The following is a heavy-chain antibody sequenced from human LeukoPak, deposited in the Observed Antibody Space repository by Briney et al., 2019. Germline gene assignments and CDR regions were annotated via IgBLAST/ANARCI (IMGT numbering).Heavy chain of an antibody. V-gene: IGHV3-30*02. Sequence: GGSLRLSCAASGFTFSSYGMHWVRQAPGKGLEWVAFIRYDGSNKYYADSVKGRLTISRDNSKNTLYLQMNSLRAEDTAVYYCAKDIVVVEDGVSDYWGQGTLVTVSS. CDR1: GFTFSSYG. CDR3: AKDIVVVEDGVSDY. D-gene: IGHD2-15*01. CDR2: IRYDGSNK. J-gene: IGHJ4*02.